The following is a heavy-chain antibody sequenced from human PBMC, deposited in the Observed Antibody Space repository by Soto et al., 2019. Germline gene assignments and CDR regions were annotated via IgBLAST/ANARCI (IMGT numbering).Heavy chain of an antibody. V-gene: IGHV3-7*02. CDR2: INQDGSEK. CDR3: VRTSLVVAAATREDY. D-gene: IGHD2-15*01. CDR1: GFTFSIFR. J-gene: IGHJ4*02. Sequence: GGSLRLSCAASGFTFSIFRMTWVRQAPGKGLEWVSNINQDGSEKCYVDSVKGRFTISRDNAKNTLYLQMNSLRAEDTAVYYCVRTSLVVAAATREDYWGQGTLVTVSS.